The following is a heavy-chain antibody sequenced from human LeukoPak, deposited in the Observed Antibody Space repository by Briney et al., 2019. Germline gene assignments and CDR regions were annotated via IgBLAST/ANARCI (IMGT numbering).Heavy chain of an antibody. CDR3: ARRLPISGYYAMDV. Sequence: PSETLSLTCTVSGGSLSSYYGSWIRQPPGKGLEWMGYIYYSGSTNYNTSLKRRVTISVDTSKNQFSLKLSSVTAADTAVYYCARRLPISGYYAMDVWGQGTTVTVSS. V-gene: IGHV4-59*08. D-gene: IGHD2-2*02. CDR1: GGSLSSYY. CDR2: IYYSGST. J-gene: IGHJ6*02.